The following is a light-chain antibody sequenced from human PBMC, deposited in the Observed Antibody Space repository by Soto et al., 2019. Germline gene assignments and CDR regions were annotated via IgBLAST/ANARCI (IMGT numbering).Light chain of an antibody. V-gene: IGKV3-15*01. CDR1: QSVGSN. Sequence: EIVLTQSPVTLSVSPGEGATLSCRSRQSVGSNLAWYQQKPGQTPRLLIYGASTRATGIPARFSGSGSGAEFTLTISSLQSEDFAVYYCQQYNSWPPAYTFGQGTKLEIK. J-gene: IGKJ2*01. CDR3: QQYNSWPPAYT. CDR2: GAS.